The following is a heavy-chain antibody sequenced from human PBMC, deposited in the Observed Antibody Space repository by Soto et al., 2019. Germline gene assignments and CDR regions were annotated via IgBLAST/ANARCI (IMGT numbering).Heavy chain of an antibody. D-gene: IGHD6-13*01. CDR2: IYYSGTT. J-gene: IGHJ6*02. CDR3: ARIYSSWYFGYDYYGMDV. Sequence: PSETLSLTCTVSGGSISSSTYYWAWVRQPPGKGLEWIGSIYYSGTTYYNTSLKSRVTISGDTSKNQFSLELSSVTAADTAVYYFARIYSSWYFGYDYYGMDVWGQGTTVTVSS. CDR1: GGSISSSTYY. V-gene: IGHV4-39*07.